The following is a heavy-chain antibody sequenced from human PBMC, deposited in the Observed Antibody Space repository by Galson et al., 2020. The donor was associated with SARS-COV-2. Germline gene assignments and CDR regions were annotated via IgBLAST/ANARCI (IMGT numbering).Heavy chain of an antibody. V-gene: IGHV1-69*01. D-gene: IGHD4-17*01. Sequence: KISCKASGGTFSSYAITWVRQAPGQGLEWMGGIIPIFGTANYAQKFQGRVTITADESTSTAYMELSSLRSEDTAVYYCARDPGDYGDYVDWGQGTLVTVSS. CDR2: IIPIFGTA. J-gene: IGHJ4*02. CDR1: GGTFSSYA. CDR3: ARDPGDYGDYVD.